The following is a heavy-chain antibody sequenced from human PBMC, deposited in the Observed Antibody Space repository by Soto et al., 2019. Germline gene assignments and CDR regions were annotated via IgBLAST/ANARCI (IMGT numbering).Heavy chain of an antibody. V-gene: IGHV2-5*02. CDR2: IYWDDDK. D-gene: IGHD6-13*01. CDR1: GFSLSTSGVG. CDR3: AHSIGQQLVPYYFDY. Sequence: QITLKESGPTLVKPTQTLTLTCTFSGFSLSTSGVGVGWIRQPPGKALEWLALIYWDDDKRYSPSLKTRPTITKDTTKPQVVLTMTNMDPVDTATYYCAHSIGQQLVPYYFDYWGQGTLVTVSS. J-gene: IGHJ4*02.